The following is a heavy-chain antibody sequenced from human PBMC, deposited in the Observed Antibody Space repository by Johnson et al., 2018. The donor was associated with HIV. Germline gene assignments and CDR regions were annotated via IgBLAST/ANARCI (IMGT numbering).Heavy chain of an antibody. CDR2: ISGSGSTI. CDR3: ARGFVRIRMILVADAFDL. J-gene: IGHJ3*01. Sequence: QVQLVESGGGLVQPGGSVRLSCAASGFTFDDYGMSWVRQAPGKGLEWVSYISGSGSTIYYADSVKGRFTISRDNAKNSLHLQMNSLRGEDTALYYCARGFVRIRMILVADAFDLWGQGTMVTVSS. D-gene: IGHD3-22*01. V-gene: IGHV3-11*01. CDR1: GFTFDDYG.